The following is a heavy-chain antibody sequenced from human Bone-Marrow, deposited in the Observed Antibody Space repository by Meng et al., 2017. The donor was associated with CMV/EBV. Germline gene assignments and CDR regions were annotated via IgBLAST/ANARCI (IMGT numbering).Heavy chain of an antibody. CDR1: GFTFDDYA. J-gene: IGHJ4*02. V-gene: IGHV3-9*01. CDR3: AKDNGKFGGDYHLDY. CDR2: ISWNSGSI. Sequence: GGSLRLSCAAYGFTFDDYAMHWVRQAPGKGLEWVSGISWNSGSIGYADSVKGRFTISRDNAKNSLYLQMNSLRAEDTALYYCAKDNGKFGGDYHLDYWGQGTLVTVSS. D-gene: IGHD4-17*01.